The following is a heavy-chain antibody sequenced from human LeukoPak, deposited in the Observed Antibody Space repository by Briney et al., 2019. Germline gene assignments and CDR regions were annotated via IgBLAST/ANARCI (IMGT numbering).Heavy chain of an antibody. CDR3: AREYYYDSSRSPQNDY. Sequence: ASVKVSCKASGYTFTSYGISWVRQAPGQGLEWMGRISAYNGDTNYAQKLQGRVTMTTDTSTSTAYMELRSLRSDDTAVYYCAREYYYDSSRSPQNDYWGQGTLVTVSS. D-gene: IGHD3-22*01. V-gene: IGHV1-18*01. CDR1: GYTFTSYG. CDR2: ISAYNGDT. J-gene: IGHJ4*02.